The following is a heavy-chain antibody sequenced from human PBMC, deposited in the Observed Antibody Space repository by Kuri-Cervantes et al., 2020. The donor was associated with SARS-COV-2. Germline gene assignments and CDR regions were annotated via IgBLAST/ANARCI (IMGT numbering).Heavy chain of an antibody. CDR1: GGSISSYY. CDR2: VYHSGET. Sequence: SDTLSLTCTVSGGSISSYYWSWIRQPPGKGLEWIGSVYHSGETYYNPSLNRRVSISIDASKNQFSLKLTSVTAADTAVYYCARDLQKWEQPEYWGQGALVTVSS. D-gene: IGHD1-26*01. J-gene: IGHJ4*02. CDR3: ARDLQKWEQPEY. V-gene: IGHV4-59*12.